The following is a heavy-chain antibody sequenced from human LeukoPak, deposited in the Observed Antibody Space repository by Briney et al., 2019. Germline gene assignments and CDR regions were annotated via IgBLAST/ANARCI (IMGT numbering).Heavy chain of an antibody. Sequence: PSETLSLTCTVSGGSISSSSYYWGWIRQPPVKGLEWIGSIYYSGSTYYNPSLKSRVTISVDTSKNQFSLKLSSVTAADTAVYYCAREAITDIPDAFDIWGQGTMVTVSS. CDR3: AREAITDIPDAFDI. CDR1: GGSISSSSYY. CDR2: IYYSGST. V-gene: IGHV4-39*07. J-gene: IGHJ3*02. D-gene: IGHD2-2*02.